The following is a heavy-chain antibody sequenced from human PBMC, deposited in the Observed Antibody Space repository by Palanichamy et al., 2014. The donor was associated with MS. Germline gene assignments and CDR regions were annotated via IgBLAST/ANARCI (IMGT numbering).Heavy chain of an antibody. Sequence: EVQLLESGGGLVQPGGSLRLSCAASGFTFSSYAMSWVRQAPGKGLEWVSAISGSGGSTYYADSVKGRFTISRDNSKNTLYLQMNSLRAEDTAVYYCAKDRALVGSVISVTDGLDYWGQGTLVTVSS. CDR3: AKDRALVGSVISVTDGLDY. CDR1: GFTFSSYA. V-gene: IGHV3-23*01. CDR2: ISGSGGST. D-gene: IGHD3-10*02. J-gene: IGHJ4*02.